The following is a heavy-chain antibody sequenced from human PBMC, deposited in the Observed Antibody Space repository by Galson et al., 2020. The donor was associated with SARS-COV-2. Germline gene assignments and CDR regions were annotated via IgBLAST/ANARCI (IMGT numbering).Heavy chain of an antibody. V-gene: IGHV2-70*11. D-gene: IGHD3-9*01. Sequence: SGPTLVKPTQTLTLTCTISGFSLSTSGMCVSWILQPPGKALEWLARIDWDDDKYYSTSLKTRLTISKDTSKNQVVLTMTNMDPVDTATYYCARISYDILTGYQSLFDFWGQGTLVTVSS. CDR3: ARISYDILTGYQSLFDF. J-gene: IGHJ4*02. CDR2: IDWDDDK. CDR1: GFSLSTSGMC.